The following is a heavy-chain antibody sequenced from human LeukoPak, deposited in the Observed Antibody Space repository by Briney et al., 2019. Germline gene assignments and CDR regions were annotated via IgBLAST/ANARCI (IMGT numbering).Heavy chain of an antibody. V-gene: IGHV4-34*01. CDR2: INHSEST. CDR3: ARGPGGSSWYRFDY. D-gene: IGHD6-13*01. J-gene: IGHJ4*02. CDR1: GGSFSGYY. Sequence: SETLSPTCAVYGGSFSGYYWSWIRQPPGRGLEWIGEINHSESTNYNPSLKSRVTISVDTSKNQFSLKLSSVTAADTAVYYCARGPGGSSWYRFDYWGQGTLVTVSS.